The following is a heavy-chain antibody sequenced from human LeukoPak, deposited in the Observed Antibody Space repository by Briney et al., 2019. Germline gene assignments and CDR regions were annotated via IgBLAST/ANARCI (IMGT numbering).Heavy chain of an antibody. CDR3: ARGPLSSSWYHYYYYYMDV. CDR2: MNPNSGNT. CDR1: GYTFTSYD. Sequence: ASVKVSCKASGYTFTSYDINWVRQATGQGLEWMGWMNPNSGNTGYAQKFQGRVTITRNTSISTAYMELSSLRSEDTAVYYCARGPLSSSWYHYYYYYMDVWGKGTTVTVSS. J-gene: IGHJ6*03. D-gene: IGHD6-13*01. V-gene: IGHV1-8*03.